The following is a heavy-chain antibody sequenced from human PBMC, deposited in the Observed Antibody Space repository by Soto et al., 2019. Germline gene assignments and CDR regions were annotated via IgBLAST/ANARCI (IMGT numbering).Heavy chain of an antibody. Sequence: EVQLVETGGGLIQPGGSLRLSCAASGFTDSSNYMSWVRQAPGKGLEWVSVIYSGGSTYYADSVKGRFTISRDNSKNTLYLQMNSLRAEDTAVYYCASGYYDFWSGYYGSYYYGMDVWGQGTTVTVSS. CDR1: GFTDSSNY. D-gene: IGHD3-3*01. J-gene: IGHJ6*02. CDR2: IYSGGST. V-gene: IGHV3-53*02. CDR3: ASGYYDFWSGYYGSYYYGMDV.